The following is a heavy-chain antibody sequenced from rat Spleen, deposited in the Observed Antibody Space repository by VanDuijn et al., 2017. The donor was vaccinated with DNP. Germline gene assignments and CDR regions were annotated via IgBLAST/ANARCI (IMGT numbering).Heavy chain of an antibody. CDR2: ITSGSGTT. V-gene: IGHV5-31*01. Sequence: EVQLVESGGDLVQPGRSLKLSCVASGFTFNYYWMAWIRQAPGKGLEWIASITSGSGTTSYPDSVKGRFTISRDDAKNTLYLQMDSLRSEETATYYCARVQLGYYALDAWGQGTSVTVSS. CDR1: GFTFNYYW. D-gene: IGHD5-1*01. CDR3: ARVQLGYYALDA. J-gene: IGHJ4*01.